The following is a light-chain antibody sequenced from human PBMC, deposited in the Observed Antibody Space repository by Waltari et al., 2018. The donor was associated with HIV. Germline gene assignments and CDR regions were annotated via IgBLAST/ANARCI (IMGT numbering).Light chain of an antibody. V-gene: IGLV3-21*01. Sequence: SVLTQPPSVSVAPGMTARITCGGKNIERKSVHWYQQKPGQAPILVIYYDKDRPSGILERFSGSNSGNTATLTITRVGAGDEADYYCQVWDSSIEQVLFGGGTKLTVL. CDR1: NIERKS. J-gene: IGLJ3*02. CDR2: YDK. CDR3: QVWDSSIEQVL.